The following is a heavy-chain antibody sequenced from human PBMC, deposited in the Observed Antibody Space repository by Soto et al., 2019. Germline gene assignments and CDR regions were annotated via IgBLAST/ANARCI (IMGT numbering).Heavy chain of an antibody. CDR1: GFTFSSYS. Sequence: EVQLVESGGGLVKPGGSLRLSCAASGFTFSSYSMNWVRQAPGKGLEWVSSISSSSSYIYYADSVKGRFTISRDNAKNSLYLQMNSLRAEDTAVYYCARAKSGSGSSYGDYFDYWGQGTLVTVSS. CDR2: ISSSSSYI. D-gene: IGHD3-10*01. V-gene: IGHV3-21*01. CDR3: ARAKSGSGSSYGDYFDY. J-gene: IGHJ4*02.